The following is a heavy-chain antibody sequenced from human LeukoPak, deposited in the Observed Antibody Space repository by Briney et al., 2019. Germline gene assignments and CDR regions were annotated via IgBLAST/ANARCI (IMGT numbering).Heavy chain of an antibody. CDR1: GFTFDDYA. V-gene: IGHV3-9*01. J-gene: IGHJ6*02. D-gene: IGHD6-13*01. CDR2: ISWNSGSI. CDR3: AKDIRHSSSWYGMDV. Sequence: GGSLRLSCAASGFTFDDYAMHWVRQAPGKGLEWVSGISWNSGSIGYADSVKGRFTISGDNAKNSLYLQMNSLRAEDTALYYCAKDIRHSSSWYGMDVWGQGTTVTVSS.